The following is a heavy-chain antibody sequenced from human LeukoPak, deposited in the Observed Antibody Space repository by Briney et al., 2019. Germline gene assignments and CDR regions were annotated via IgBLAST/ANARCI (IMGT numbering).Heavy chain of an antibody. CDR3: ATSSGWYRYDS. V-gene: IGHV4-59*12. J-gene: IGHJ4*02. CDR2: ISYSGST. Sequence: SETLSLTCTVSGGSISSYYWGWIRQPPGKGLEWIGYISYSGSTYYNPSLKSRVTISVDTSKNQFSLILTSVTDADTAVYYCATSSGWYRYDSWGQGTLVTVSS. D-gene: IGHD6-19*01. CDR1: GGSISSYY.